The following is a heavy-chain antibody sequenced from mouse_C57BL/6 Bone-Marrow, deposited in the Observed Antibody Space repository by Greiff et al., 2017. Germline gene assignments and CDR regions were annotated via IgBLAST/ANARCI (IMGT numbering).Heavy chain of an antibody. CDR3: SRGDGRSYDYFYF. J-gene: IGHJ2*01. Sequence: QVQLQQSGAELVKPGASVKISCKASGYAFSSYWMNWVKQRPGKGLEWIGQIYPGDGDTNYNGKFKGKATLTADKSSSTAYMQLSSLTSEDSAVYFWSRGDGRSYDYFYFWGQGTTLTVSS. V-gene: IGHV1-80*01. CDR1: GYAFSSYW. CDR2: IYPGDGDT. D-gene: IGHD1-1*01.